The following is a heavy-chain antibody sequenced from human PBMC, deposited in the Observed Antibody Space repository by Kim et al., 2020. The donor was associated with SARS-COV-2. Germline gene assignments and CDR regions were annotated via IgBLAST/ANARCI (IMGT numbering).Heavy chain of an antibody. CDR2: ISSSGYTI. CDR1: GFTFSSYE. J-gene: IGHJ3*02. D-gene: IGHD3-22*01. CDR3: ARSKAMIVVGWAFDI. Sequence: GGSLRLSCAASGFTFSSYEMNWVRQAPGKGLEWVSYISSSGYTIYYADSVKGRFTISRDNAKKSLYLQMNSLRAEDTAVHYCARSKAMIVVGWAFDIWGQGTIVTVSS. V-gene: IGHV3-48*03.